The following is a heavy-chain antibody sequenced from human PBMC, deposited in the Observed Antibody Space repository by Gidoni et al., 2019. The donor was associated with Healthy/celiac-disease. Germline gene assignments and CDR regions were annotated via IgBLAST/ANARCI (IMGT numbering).Heavy chain of an antibody. D-gene: IGHD3-10*01. CDR2: IYYSGST. CDR3: ARDGILSYAFDI. CDR1: GGSISSYY. V-gene: IGHV4-59*01. J-gene: IGHJ3*02. Sequence: QVQLQESGPGLVKPSETLSLTCTVSGGSISSYYWSWIRQPPGKGLEWIGYIYYSGSTNYNPSLKSRVTISVDTSKNQFSLKLSSVTAADTAVYYCARDGILSYAFDIWGQGTMVTVSS.